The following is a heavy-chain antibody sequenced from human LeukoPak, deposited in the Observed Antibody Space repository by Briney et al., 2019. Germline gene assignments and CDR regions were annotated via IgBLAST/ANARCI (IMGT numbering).Heavy chain of an antibody. J-gene: IGHJ4*02. V-gene: IGHV3-30*18. CDR1: GFIFSSYG. CDR2: ISYDGTNK. D-gene: IGHD3-10*01. CDR3: AKDGYYGSGTYPDY. Sequence: PGGSLRLSCAASGFIFSSYGMNWVRQAPGKGLEWVAVISYDGTNKFYVDSLRGRFTISRDNSRNTLYLQMNSLRAEDTAVYYCAKDGYYGSGTYPDYWGQGTLVTVSS.